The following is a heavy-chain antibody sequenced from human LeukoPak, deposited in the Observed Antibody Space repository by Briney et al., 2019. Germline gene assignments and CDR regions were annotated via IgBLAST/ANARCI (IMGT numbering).Heavy chain of an antibody. Sequence: GGSLRLSCAASGFTFSSYAMSWVRQGPGKGLEWVSAISGSGGSAYYADSVKGRFTISRDNSKNTLYLQMNSLRAEDTAVYYCAKEASYHMRQGWFDPWGQGTLVTVSS. CDR3: AKEASYHMRQGWFDP. CDR1: GFTFSSYA. D-gene: IGHD1-14*01. CDR2: ISGSGGSA. J-gene: IGHJ5*02. V-gene: IGHV3-23*01.